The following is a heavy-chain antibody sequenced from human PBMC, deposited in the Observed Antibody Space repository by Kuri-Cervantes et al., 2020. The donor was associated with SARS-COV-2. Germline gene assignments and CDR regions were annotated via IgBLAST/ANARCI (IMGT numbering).Heavy chain of an antibody. J-gene: IGHJ4*02. CDR1: GGSISSGGYS. V-gene: IGHV4-30-2*01. CDR2: IYHSGSA. D-gene: IGHD2-21*02. CDR3: ARVVVTATYYFDC. Sequence: SQTLSLTCAVSGGSISSGGYSWSWVRQPPGKGLEWIGYIYHSGSAYYNPSLKSRVTISVDRSKNQFSLRLTSVTAADTAVYYCARVVVTATYYFDCWGQGTQVTVSS.